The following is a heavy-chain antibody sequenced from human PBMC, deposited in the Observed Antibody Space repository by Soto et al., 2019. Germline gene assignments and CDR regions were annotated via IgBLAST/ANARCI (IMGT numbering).Heavy chain of an antibody. CDR2: IWYDGSNK. J-gene: IGHJ3*02. CDR3: ARDQYGDYGNAFDI. CDR1: GFTFSSYG. D-gene: IGHD4-17*01. Sequence: PGGSLRLSCAASGFTFSSYGMHWVRQAPGKGLEWVAVIWYDGSNKYYADSVKGRFTISRDNSKNTLYLQMNSLRAEDTAVYYCARDQYGDYGNAFDIWGQGTMVT. V-gene: IGHV3-33*01.